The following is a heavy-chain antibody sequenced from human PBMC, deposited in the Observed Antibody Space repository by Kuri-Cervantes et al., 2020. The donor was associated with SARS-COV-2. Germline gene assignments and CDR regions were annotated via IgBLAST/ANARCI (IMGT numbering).Heavy chain of an antibody. Sequence: GESLKISCAASGFTFSSYAMSWVRQAPGKGLEWVSAISGSGGSTYYADSVKGRFTISRDNSKNTLYLQMNSLRAEDTAVYYCAREGVLRFSSSDYWGQGTLVTVSS. J-gene: IGHJ4*02. CDR1: GFTFSSYA. V-gene: IGHV3-23*01. CDR2: ISGSGGST. CDR3: AREGVLRFSSSDY. D-gene: IGHD3-3*01.